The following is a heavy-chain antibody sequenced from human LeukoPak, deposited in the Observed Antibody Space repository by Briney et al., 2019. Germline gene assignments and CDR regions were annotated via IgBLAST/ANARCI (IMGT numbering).Heavy chain of an antibody. V-gene: IGHV2-5*01. Sequence: ESGPTLVEPTQTLTLTCTFSGFPLTTSGVGVGWIRQPPGKALEWLALIYWNDDKHYSPSLKSRLTISKDTSKNQVVLSMTNMDPVDTATYYCARRGSSTSVDYWGQGTLLTVSS. CDR2: IYWNDDK. CDR3: ARRGSSTSVDY. CDR1: GFPLTTSGVG. D-gene: IGHD2-2*01. J-gene: IGHJ4*02.